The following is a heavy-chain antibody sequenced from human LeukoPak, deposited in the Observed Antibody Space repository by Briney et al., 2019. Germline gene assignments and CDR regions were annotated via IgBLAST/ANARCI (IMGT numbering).Heavy chain of an antibody. CDR1: GFTFSGSA. J-gene: IGHJ6*04. Sequence: GGSLRLSCAASGFTFSGSAMHWVRQASGKGLGWVGRIRSKANSYATAYAASVKGRFTISRDDSKNTAYLQMNSLKTEDTAVYYCTRHRFSSSPVLMDVWGKGTTVTVSS. CDR3: TRHRFSSSPVLMDV. CDR2: IRSKANSYAT. V-gene: IGHV3-73*01. D-gene: IGHD6-13*01.